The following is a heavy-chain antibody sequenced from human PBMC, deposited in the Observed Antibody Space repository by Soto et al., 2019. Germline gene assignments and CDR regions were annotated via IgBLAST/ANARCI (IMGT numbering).Heavy chain of an antibody. CDR2: ISYDGSNK. V-gene: IGHV3-30*18. CDR1: GFTFSSYG. CDR3: AKALSNYFPSAFDI. J-gene: IGHJ3*02. Sequence: QVQLVESGGGVVQPGRSLRLSCAASGFTFSSYGMHRVRQAPGKGLEWVAVISYDGSNKYYADSVKGRFTISRDNSKNPLYLQMNSLRAEDTAVYYCAKALSNYFPSAFDIWGQGTMVTVSS. D-gene: IGHD4-4*01.